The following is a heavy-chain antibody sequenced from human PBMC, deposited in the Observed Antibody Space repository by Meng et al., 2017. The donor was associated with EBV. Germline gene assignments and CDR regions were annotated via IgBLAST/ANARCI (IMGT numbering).Heavy chain of an antibody. J-gene: IGHJ4*02. Sequence: QLQLQESGPGLVKPSEXLSLTCTVSGGSISSSSYDWGWIRQPPGKGLEWIGGIYYSGSTYYNPSLKSRVTISVDTSKNQFSLKLSSVTAADTAVYYCARSSPVRFGELSYWGQGTLVTVSS. V-gene: IGHV4-39*07. CDR2: IYYSGST. D-gene: IGHD3-10*01. CDR1: GGSISSSSYD. CDR3: ARSSPVRFGELSY.